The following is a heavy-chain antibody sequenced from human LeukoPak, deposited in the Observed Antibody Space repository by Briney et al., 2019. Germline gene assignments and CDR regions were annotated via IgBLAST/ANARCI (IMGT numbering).Heavy chain of an antibody. CDR3: AKGATVRGVISYFDY. D-gene: IGHD3-10*01. V-gene: IGHV3-23*01. J-gene: IGHJ4*02. CDR1: GFTFSSYA. CDR2: ISGSGGST. Sequence: GESLKISCAASGFTFSSYAMSWVRQAPGKGLEWVSAISGSGGSTYYADSVKGRFTISRDNSKNTLYLQMNSLRAEDTAVYYCAKGATVRGVISYFDYWGQGTLVTVSS.